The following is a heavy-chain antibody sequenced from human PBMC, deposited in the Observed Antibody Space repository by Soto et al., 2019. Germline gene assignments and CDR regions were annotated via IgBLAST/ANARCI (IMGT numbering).Heavy chain of an antibody. CDR2: IYPGDSDT. CDR3: ARYYDTSGMFDS. V-gene: IGHV5-51*01. CDR1: GYSFASYW. D-gene: IGHD3-22*01. Sequence: EPLKISCKGSGYSFASYWIGWVRQMPGKGPEWMGIIYPGDSDTRYSPSFQGQVTISADKSISTAYLQWSSLRASDSAIYYCARYYDTSGMFDSWGQGALVTVSS. J-gene: IGHJ4*02.